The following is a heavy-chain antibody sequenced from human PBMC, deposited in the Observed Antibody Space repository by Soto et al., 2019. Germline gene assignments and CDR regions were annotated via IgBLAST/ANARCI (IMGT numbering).Heavy chain of an antibody. CDR1: GFTFSSYA. CDR3: AIVPTGFWGAQGDAFDI. D-gene: IGHD1-1*01. J-gene: IGHJ3*02. Sequence: HPGGSLRLSCAASGFTFSSYAMSWVRQAPGKGLEWVSAISGSGGSTYYADSVKGRFTISRDNSKNTLYLQMNSLRAEDTAVYYCAIVPTGFWGAQGDAFDIWGQGTMVTVSS. CDR2: ISGSGGST. V-gene: IGHV3-23*01.